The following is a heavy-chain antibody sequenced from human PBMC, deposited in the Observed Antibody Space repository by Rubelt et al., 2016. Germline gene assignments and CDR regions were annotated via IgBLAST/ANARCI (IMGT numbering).Heavy chain of an antibody. CDR1: GFPFTSYS. Sequence: GGGLVQPGGSLRLSCTASGFPFTSYSMNWVRQAPGKELEWVSFITARNTTIYYADYVQGRFTISRDNAKKSVYLQMNSLRAEDTALYYCARSVPANQKNDAFDIWGQGTMVTVSS. V-gene: IGHV3-48*04. CDR2: ITARNTTI. D-gene: IGHD1-14*01. J-gene: IGHJ3*02. CDR3: ARSVPANQKNDAFDI.